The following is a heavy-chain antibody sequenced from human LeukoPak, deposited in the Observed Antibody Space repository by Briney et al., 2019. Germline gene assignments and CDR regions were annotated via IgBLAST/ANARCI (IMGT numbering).Heavy chain of an antibody. CDR2: IYCSGST. CDR1: DDSISTYY. J-gene: IGHJ3*02. CDR3: AGGWIQPGAFDI. Sequence: SETLSLTCTVSDDSISTYYWSWIRQPPGKGLEWIGYIYCSGSTNCNPSLKSRVTISVDTSKNQFSLKLSSVTAADTAVYYCAGGWIQPGAFDIWGQGTMVTVSS. D-gene: IGHD5-18*01. V-gene: IGHV4-59*01.